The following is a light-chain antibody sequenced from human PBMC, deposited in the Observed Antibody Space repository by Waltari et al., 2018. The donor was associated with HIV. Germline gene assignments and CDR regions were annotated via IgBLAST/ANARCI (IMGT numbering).Light chain of an antibody. CDR3: CSHAGNLIFV. Sequence: QSALTLPHLASGSPGQSLTISCTGPSSYVDTFVSWYQQHPGNAPNIFIYDVDKPPSGVPDRFSGSKSGNTASLTISGLQAEDEADYHCCSHAGNLIFVFGTGTRVTVL. CDR1: SSYVDTF. V-gene: IGLV2-11*01. CDR2: DVD. J-gene: IGLJ1*01.